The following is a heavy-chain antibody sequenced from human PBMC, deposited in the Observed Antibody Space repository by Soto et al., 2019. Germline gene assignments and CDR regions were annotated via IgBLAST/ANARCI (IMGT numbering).Heavy chain of an antibody. Sequence: GGSLRLSCVASGFTFNTYWMHWVRQAPGKGLVWVSRINSDGSSTSCADSVKGRFTISRDNAKNKVYLQMNSLSGEDTALYYCARGLKNYYGSDVWGQGTTVTVSS. J-gene: IGHJ6*02. CDR2: INSDGSST. CDR3: ARGLKNYYGSDV. CDR1: GFTFNTYW. V-gene: IGHV3-74*01.